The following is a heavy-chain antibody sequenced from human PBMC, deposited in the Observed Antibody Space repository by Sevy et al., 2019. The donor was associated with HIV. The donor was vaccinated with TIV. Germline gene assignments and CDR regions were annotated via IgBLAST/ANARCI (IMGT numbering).Heavy chain of an antibody. Sequence: GGSLRLSCEASGLTFNNYAMTWVRQVPGKRLEWVSGISGSGTTTYYADSVKGRFTISRDNSKNTLYLQMKSLRAEDTAVYFCAKDDCSGGRCYGGFDYWGQGTLVTVSS. CDR2: ISGSGTTT. CDR3: AKDDCSGGRCYGGFDY. CDR1: GLTFNNYA. D-gene: IGHD2-15*01. J-gene: IGHJ4*02. V-gene: IGHV3-23*01.